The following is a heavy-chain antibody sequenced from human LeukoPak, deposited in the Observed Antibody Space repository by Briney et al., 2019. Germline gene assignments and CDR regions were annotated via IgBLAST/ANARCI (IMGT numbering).Heavy chain of an antibody. CDR3: ARIAARQDYFDY. V-gene: IGHV1-18*01. J-gene: IGHJ4*02. CDR2: ISAYNGNT. D-gene: IGHD6-6*01. Sequence: ASVKVSCKASGYTFTSYGINWVRQAPGQGLEWMGWISAYNGNTNYAQKLQGRVTMTTDTSTSTAYMELRSLRSDDTAVYYCARIAARQDYFDYWGQGTLVTVSS. CDR1: GYTFTSYG.